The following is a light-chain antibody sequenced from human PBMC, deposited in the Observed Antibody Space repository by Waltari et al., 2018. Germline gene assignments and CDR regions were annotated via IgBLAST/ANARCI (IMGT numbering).Light chain of an antibody. V-gene: IGLV2-8*01. J-gene: IGLJ2*01. CDR2: EVS. CDR3: CSYAGSYNLV. CDR1: SSDVGGYNY. Sequence: QSALTQPPSASGSPGQSVTISCTGTSSDVGGYNYVSWYQQPPGKAPKLRIYEVSKRPAGAPGRFSGSKAGNTASLTISGLQAEDEADYYCCSYAGSYNLVFGGGTKLTVL.